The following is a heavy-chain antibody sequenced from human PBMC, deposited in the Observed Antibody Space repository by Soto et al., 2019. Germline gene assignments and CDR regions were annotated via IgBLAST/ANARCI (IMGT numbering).Heavy chain of an antibody. J-gene: IGHJ4*02. Sequence: GGSLRLSCAASGFTFNSHTMNWVRQAPGKGLEWLSYISDSSSSIYYADSVKGRFTISRDNAKNSLFLQMNSLRAEDTAVYYCTRELGATGYWAQGTLVTFSS. CDR3: TRELGATGY. CDR2: ISDSSSSI. D-gene: IGHD1-26*01. V-gene: IGHV3-48*04. CDR1: GFTFNSHT.